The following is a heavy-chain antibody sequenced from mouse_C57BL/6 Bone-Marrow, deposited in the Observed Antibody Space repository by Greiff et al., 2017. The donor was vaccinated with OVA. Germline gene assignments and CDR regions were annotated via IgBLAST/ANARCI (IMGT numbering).Heavy chain of an antibody. CDR3: VRHSAY. Sequence: EVKLMESGGGLVQPKGSLKLSCAASGFSFNTYAMNWVRQAPGKGLEWVARIRSKSNNYAKYYADSVKDRFTISRDNSESMLYLQMNNLKTEDTAMYYCVRHSAYWGQGTLVTVSA. V-gene: IGHV10-1*01. J-gene: IGHJ3*01. CDR1: GFSFNTYA. CDR2: IRSKSNNYAK.